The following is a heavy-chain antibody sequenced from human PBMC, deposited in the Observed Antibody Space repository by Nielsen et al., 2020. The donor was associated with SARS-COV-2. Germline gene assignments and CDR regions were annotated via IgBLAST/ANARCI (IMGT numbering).Heavy chain of an antibody. Sequence: SETLPLTCAVSGGSVSSNDWWTWVRQSPGKGLEWIGEVSHSGSINYNPSLKSRVTLSMDKSKRQFSLRLTSVSAADTAVYFCARGDLVVVPSPILGLGPFFYYFYLDVWGKGTTVTVSS. D-gene: IGHD2-2*01. CDR3: ARGDLVVVPSPILGLGPFFYYFYLDV. V-gene: IGHV4-4*02. J-gene: IGHJ6*03. CDR1: GGSVSSNDW. CDR2: VSHSGSI.